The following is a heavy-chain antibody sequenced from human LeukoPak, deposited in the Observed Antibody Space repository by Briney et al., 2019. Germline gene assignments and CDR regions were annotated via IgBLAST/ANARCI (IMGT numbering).Heavy chain of an antibody. J-gene: IGHJ4*02. CDR2: IIPIFGTA. CDR1: GGTFSSYA. Sequence: ASVKVSCKASGGTFSSYAISWVRQAPGQGLEWMGGIIPIFGTANYAQKFQGRVTITADESTSTAYMELSSLRSEDTAVYYCARGRGYDSSGYYYSFDYWGQGTLVTVSS. CDR3: ARGRGYDSSGYYYSFDY. V-gene: IGHV1-69*01. D-gene: IGHD3-22*01.